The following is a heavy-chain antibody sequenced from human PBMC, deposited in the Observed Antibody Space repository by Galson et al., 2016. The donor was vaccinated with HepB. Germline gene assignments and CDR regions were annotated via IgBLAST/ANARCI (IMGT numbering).Heavy chain of an antibody. J-gene: IGHJ6*01. D-gene: IGHD2-15*01. V-gene: IGHV3-23*01. CDR2: ISNSGDIK. CDR3: VKGLICSGGLDV. CDR1: GFTFINYG. Sequence: SLRLSCAASGFTFINYGMTWVRRAPGKGLEWVSVISNSGDIKYYADSAKGRFSISRDNSKNTLYLQMNSLGAEDTAIYYCVKGLICSGGLDVWGPGTTVTVSS.